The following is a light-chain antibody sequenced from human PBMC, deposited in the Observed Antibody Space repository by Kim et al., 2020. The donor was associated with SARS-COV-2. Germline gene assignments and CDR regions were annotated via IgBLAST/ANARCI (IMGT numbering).Light chain of an antibody. CDR2: QDS. J-gene: IGLJ3*02. V-gene: IGLV3-1*01. Sequence: SYELTQPPSVSVSPGQTASITCSGDKLGDKYACWYQQKPGQSPVLVIYQDSKRPSGIPERFSGSNSGNTATPTISGTQAMDEADYYCQAWDSSTAWLFGGGTQLTVL. CDR1: KLGDKY. CDR3: QAWDSSTAWL.